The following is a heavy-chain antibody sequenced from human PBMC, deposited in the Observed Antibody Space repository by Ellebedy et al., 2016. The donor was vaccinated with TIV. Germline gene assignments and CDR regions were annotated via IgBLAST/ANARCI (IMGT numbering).Heavy chain of an antibody. Sequence: GESLKISCAASGFTFSSYAMHWVRQAPGKGLEWVAVISDDGSNKYYVDSVKGRFTISRDNSKNTLYLHMNSLRAEDTAVYSCARAITLGGAFDIWGRGTLVTVSS. J-gene: IGHJ3*02. CDR3: ARAITLGGAFDI. D-gene: IGHD3-16*01. CDR1: GFTFSSYA. V-gene: IGHV3-30-3*01. CDR2: ISDDGSNK.